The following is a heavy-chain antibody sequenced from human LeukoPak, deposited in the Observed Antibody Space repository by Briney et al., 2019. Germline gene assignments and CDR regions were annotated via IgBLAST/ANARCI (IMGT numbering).Heavy chain of an antibody. V-gene: IGHV4-61*02. CDR1: GGSISSGSYY. D-gene: IGHD6-13*01. CDR3: ARVGSSSWYNWFDP. CDR2: IYTSGST. J-gene: IGHJ5*02. Sequence: PSETLSLTCTVSGGSISSGSYYWRWIRQPAGKGLEWIGRIYTSGSTNYNPSLKSRVTISVDTSKNQFSLKLSSVTAADTAVYYCARVGSSSWYNWFDPWGQGTLVTVSS.